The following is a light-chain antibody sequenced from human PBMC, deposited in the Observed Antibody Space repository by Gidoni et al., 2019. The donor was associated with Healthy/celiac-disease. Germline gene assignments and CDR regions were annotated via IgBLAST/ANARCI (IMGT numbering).Light chain of an antibody. CDR3: NSRDSSGNSYV. J-gene: IGLJ1*01. CDR2: GKN. Sequence: SSELTQDPAVSVALGQTVRITCQGDSLRSYYASWYQQKPGQAPVLVIYGKNNRPSVIPDRFSGSSSGNTASLTITGAQAEDEADYYCNSRDSSGNSYVFGTGTKVTVL. V-gene: IGLV3-19*01. CDR1: SLRSYY.